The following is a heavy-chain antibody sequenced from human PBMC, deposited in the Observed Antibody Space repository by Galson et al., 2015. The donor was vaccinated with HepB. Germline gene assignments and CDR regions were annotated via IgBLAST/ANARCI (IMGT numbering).Heavy chain of an antibody. D-gene: IGHD6-13*01. J-gene: IGHJ5*02. CDR3: AKAPVGYSSSWYVVPPNWFDP. Sequence: SLRLSCAASGFTFSNAWMSWVRQAPGKGLEWVGRIKSKTDGGTTDYAAPVKGRFTISRDDSKNSLYLQMNSLRAEDTALYYCAKAPVGYSSSWYVVPPNWFDPWGQGTLVTVSS. V-gene: IGHV3-15*05. CDR1: GFTFSNAW. CDR2: IKSKTDGGTT.